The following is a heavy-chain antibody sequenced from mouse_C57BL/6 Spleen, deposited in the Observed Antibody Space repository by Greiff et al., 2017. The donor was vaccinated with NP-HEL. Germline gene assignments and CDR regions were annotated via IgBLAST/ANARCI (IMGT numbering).Heavy chain of an antibody. CDR1: GYSITSGYY. V-gene: IGHV3-6*01. D-gene: IGHD1-1*01. Sequence: VQLKESGPGLVKPSQSLSLTCSVTGYSITSGYYWNWIRQFPGNKLEWMGYISYDGSNNYNPSLKNRISITRDTSKNQFFLKLNSVTTEDTATYYCAALVLLRFAYWGQGTLVTVSA. CDR2: ISYDGSN. J-gene: IGHJ3*01. CDR3: AALVLLRFAY.